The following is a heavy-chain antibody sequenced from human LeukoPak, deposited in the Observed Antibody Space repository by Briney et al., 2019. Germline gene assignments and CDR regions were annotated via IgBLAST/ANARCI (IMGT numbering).Heavy chain of an antibody. CDR3: AREGGNWGEGYFDY. J-gene: IGHJ4*02. V-gene: IGHV1-2*02. Sequence: GASVKVSCKASGYTFTGYYMHWVRQAPGQGLEWMGWINPNSGGTNYAQKFQGRVTMTRDTSISTAYMELSRLRSDDTAVYYCAREGGNWGEGYFDYWGQGALVTVSS. CDR1: GYTFTGYY. CDR2: INPNSGGT. D-gene: IGHD7-27*01.